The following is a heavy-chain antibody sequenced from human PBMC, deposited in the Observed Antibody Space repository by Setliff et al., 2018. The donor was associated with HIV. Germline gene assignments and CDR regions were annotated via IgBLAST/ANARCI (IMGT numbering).Heavy chain of an antibody. CDR3: TRPQYIYDNSDSDN. CDR2: IKTEAEGYAT. J-gene: IGHJ4*02. V-gene: IGHV3-73*01. D-gene: IGHD3-22*01. CDR1: GSTFSGSP. Sequence: GESLTISCGASGSTFSGSPMHWVRQASGKGLEWVGRIKTEAEGYATAYAASVKGRFTISRDDSKNTAYLQMNSLKTEDTAIYYCTRPQYIYDNSDSDNWGQGALVTVSS.